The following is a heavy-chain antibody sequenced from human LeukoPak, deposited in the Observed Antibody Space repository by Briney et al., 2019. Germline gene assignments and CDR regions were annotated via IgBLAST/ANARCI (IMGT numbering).Heavy chain of an antibody. J-gene: IGHJ4*01. CDR2: INTNTGSP. CDR3: GRPVMPWLDY. CDR1: GYTFTSYA. Sequence: ASVKVSCKAAGYTFTSYAMYWVRQAPGQGLEWMGWINTNTGSPTYAQGFVGRLVFYLDASVNKAYLQISSLKAEGNAGFYFGRPVMPWLDYWGQGTL. V-gene: IGHV7-4-1*02. D-gene: IGHD3-16*01.